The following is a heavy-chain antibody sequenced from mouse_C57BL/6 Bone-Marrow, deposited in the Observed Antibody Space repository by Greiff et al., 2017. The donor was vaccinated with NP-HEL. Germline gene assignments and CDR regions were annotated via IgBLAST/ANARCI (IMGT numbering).Heavy chain of an antibody. CDR2: IDPSDSYT. CDR1: GYTFTSYW. D-gene: IGHD1-1*01. V-gene: IGHV1-69*01. CDR3: ARPFTTVVARGFAY. Sequence: QVQLQQPGAELVMPGASVKLSCKASGYTFTSYWMHWVKQRPGQGLEWIGEIDPSDSYTNYNQKFKGKSTLTVDKSSSTAYMQLSSLTSEDSAVYYCARPFTTVVARGFAYWGQGTLVTVSA. J-gene: IGHJ3*01.